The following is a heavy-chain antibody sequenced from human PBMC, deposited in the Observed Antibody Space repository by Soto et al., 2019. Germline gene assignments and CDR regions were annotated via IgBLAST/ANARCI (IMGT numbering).Heavy chain of an antibody. J-gene: IGHJ4*02. Sequence: GGSLRLSCAASGFTVSSNYMSWVRQAPGKGLEWVSVIYSGGSTYYADSVKGRFTISRDNSKNTLYLQMNSLRAEDTAAYYCARDGYCSGGSCYSVYWGQGTLVTVSS. D-gene: IGHD2-15*01. CDR3: ARDGYCSGGSCYSVY. CDR2: IYSGGST. V-gene: IGHV3-66*01. CDR1: GFTVSSNY.